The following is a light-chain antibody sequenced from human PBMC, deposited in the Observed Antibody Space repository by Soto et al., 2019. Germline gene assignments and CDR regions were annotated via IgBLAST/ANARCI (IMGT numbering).Light chain of an antibody. Sequence: QSALTQPASVSGSPGQAITISCSGSSSDVGAHNYVSWYQHHPGKAPKVMIYEVSNRPSGISNRFSGSKAGNTASLTISGLQAEDEADYYCSSYTSSSTLVFGGGTKLTVL. J-gene: IGLJ2*01. CDR1: SSDVGAHNY. V-gene: IGLV2-14*01. CDR3: SSYTSSSTLV. CDR2: EVS.